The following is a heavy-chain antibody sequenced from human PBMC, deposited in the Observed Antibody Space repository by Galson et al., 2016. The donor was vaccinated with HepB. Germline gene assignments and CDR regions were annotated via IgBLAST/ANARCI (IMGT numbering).Heavy chain of an antibody. Sequence: CAISGDSVSSNNAGWNWIRQSPSRGLEWLGKTYYWSKWYNDYSVFLKGRITITSDTSKNQFSLHLNSVTPEDTAVYYCAGEPPVVPPTYYYYMDVWGEGTTVTVSS. CDR2: TYYWSKWYN. J-gene: IGHJ6*03. D-gene: IGHD2-2*01. V-gene: IGHV6-1*01. CDR3: AGEPPVVPPTYYYYMDV. CDR1: GDSVSSNNAG.